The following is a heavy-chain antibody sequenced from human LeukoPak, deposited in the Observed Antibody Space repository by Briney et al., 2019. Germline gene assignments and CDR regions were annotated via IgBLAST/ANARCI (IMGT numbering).Heavy chain of an antibody. V-gene: IGHV3-30*18. J-gene: IGHJ4*02. D-gene: IGHD2-15*01. Sequence: PGGSLRLSCAASGFTFSSYGMHWVRQAPGKGLEWVAVISYDGSNKYYADSVKGRFTISRDNSKNTLYLQMNSLRAEDTAVYYCAKDPRRYCSGGSCYPYYFDYWGQGTLVTVSS. CDR3: AKDPRRYCSGGSCYPYYFDY. CDR1: GFTFSSYG. CDR2: ISYDGSNK.